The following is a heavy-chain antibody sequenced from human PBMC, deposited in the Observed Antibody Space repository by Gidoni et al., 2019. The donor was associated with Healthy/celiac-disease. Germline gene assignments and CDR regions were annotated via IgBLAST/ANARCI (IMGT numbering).Heavy chain of an antibody. CDR3: ARENYYDSSGFFYQRY. D-gene: IGHD3-22*01. V-gene: IGHV3-30-3*01. J-gene: IGHJ4*02. Sequence: QVQLVESGGGVVQPGRSLRLSCAASGFTFSSYAMHWVRQAPGKGLEWVAVISYDGSNKYYADSVKGRFTISRDNSKNTLYLQMNSLRAEDTAVYYCARENYYDSSGFFYQRYWGQGTLVTVSS. CDR1: GFTFSSYA. CDR2: ISYDGSNK.